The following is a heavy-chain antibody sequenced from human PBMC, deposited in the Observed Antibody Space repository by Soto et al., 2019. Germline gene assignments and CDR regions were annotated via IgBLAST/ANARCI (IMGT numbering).Heavy chain of an antibody. J-gene: IGHJ4*02. Sequence: SETLSLTCTVSGGSVTNSSYYWGWIHQSPGKGLEWIGSVYYRGRSYSKSSVKSRVTISVDTSKNRFSLSLNSVTASDTAAYFCVSQRTTVPTQAYFDYWAREPWSPSPQ. CDR1: GGSVTNSSYY. D-gene: IGHD4-17*01. V-gene: IGHV4-39*01. CDR3: VSQRTTVPTQAYFDY. CDR2: VYYRGRS.